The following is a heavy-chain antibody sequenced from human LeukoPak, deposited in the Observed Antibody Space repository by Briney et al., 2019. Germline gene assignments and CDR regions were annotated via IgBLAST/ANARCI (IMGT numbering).Heavy chain of an antibody. CDR2: ISSSSSYI. CDR1: GFTFSSYS. V-gene: IGHV3-21*01. J-gene: IGHJ4*02. CDR3: ARSRVGSSGDY. D-gene: IGHD3-22*01. Sequence: GGSLRLSCAASGFTFSSYSMTWVRQAPGKGLKWVSSISSSSSYIYYADSVKGRFTISRDNAKNSLYLQMNSLRAEDTAVYYCARSRVGSSGDYWGQGTLVTVSS.